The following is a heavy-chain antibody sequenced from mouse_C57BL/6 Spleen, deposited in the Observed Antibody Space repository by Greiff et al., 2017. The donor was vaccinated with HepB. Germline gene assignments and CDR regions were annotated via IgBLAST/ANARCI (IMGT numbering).Heavy chain of an antibody. J-gene: IGHJ2*01. D-gene: IGHD2-3*01. CDR2: IYPSDSET. Sequence: VQLQQPGAELVRPGSSVKLSCKASGYTFTSYWMDWVKQRPGQGLEWIGNIYPSDSETHYNQKFKDKATLTVDKSSSTAYMQLSSLTSEDSAVYYCAREIYEYFDYWGQGTTLTVSS. V-gene: IGHV1-61*01. CDR1: GYTFTSYW. CDR3: AREIYEYFDY.